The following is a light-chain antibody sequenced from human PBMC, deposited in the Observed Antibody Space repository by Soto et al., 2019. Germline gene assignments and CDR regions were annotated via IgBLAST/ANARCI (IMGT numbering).Light chain of an antibody. V-gene: IGKV3-15*01. CDR2: GAS. CDR3: QQYGSSGT. J-gene: IGKJ1*01. CDR1: QSVSSN. Sequence: EIVMTQSPATLSVSPGERATLPCRASQSVSSNLAWYQQKPGQAPRVLMYGASTRATGFPARFSGSGSGTEFTLTISRLEPEDFAVYYCQQYGSSGTFGQGTKVDIK.